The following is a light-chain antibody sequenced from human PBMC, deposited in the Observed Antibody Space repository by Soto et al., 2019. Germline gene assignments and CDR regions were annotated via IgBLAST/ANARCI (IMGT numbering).Light chain of an antibody. V-gene: IGKV1-39*01. CDR3: QQSYSTPRT. Sequence: DIQMTQSPSSLSASVGDRVTITCRASQSISSYLNWYQQKPGKAPKLLIYAASSLQSGVPSTFSGSGSGTDFTLTISSLQPEDFATYHCQQSYSTPRTFGQGTKVEIK. CDR2: AAS. CDR1: QSISSY. J-gene: IGKJ1*01.